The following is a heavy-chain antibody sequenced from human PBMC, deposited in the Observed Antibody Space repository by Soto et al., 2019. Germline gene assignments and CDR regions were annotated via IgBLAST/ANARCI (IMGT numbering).Heavy chain of an antibody. Sequence: EVQLLESGGGLVQPGGSLRLSCAASGFTFSSYAMRWVRQAPVKGLEWVSAISGSGGSTYYADSVKGRFTISRDTSKNTLYLQMNSLRAEDTAVYYCARRGSGSYYDYWCQGTLVPVSS. CDR1: GFTFSSYA. CDR3: ARRGSGSYYDY. V-gene: IGHV3-23*01. J-gene: IGHJ4*02. CDR2: ISGSGGST. D-gene: IGHD1-26*01.